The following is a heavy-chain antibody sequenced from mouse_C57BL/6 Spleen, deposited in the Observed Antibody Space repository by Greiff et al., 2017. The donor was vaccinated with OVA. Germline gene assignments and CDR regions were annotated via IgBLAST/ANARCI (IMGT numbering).Heavy chain of an antibody. CDR3: ARGDDYDRGYAMDY. V-gene: IGHV1-47*01. Sequence: LVESGAELVKPGASVKMSCKASGYTFTTYPIEWMKQNHGKSLEWIGNFHPYNDDTKYNEKFKGKATLTVEKSSSTVYLELSRLTSDDSAVYYCARGDDYDRGYAMDYWGQGTSVTVSS. CDR2: FHPYNDDT. D-gene: IGHD2-4*01. J-gene: IGHJ4*01. CDR1: GYTFTTYP.